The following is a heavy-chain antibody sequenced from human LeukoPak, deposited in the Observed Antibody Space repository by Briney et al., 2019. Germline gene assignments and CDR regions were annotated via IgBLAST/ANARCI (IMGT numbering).Heavy chain of an antibody. V-gene: IGHV7-4-1*02. CDR3: ARDRRYYYDSSGYYLRY. D-gene: IGHD3-22*01. CDR2: TNTNTGNP. J-gene: IGHJ4*02. CDR1: GYTFTSYA. Sequence: ASVKVSCKASGYTFTSYAMNWVRQAPGQGLEWMGWTNTNTGNPTYAQGFTGRFVFSLDTSVSTAYLQISSLKAEDTAVYYCARDRRYYYDSSGYYLRYWGQGTLVTVSS.